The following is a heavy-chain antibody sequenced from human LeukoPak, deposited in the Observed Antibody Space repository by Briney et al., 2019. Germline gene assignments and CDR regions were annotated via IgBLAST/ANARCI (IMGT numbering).Heavy chain of an antibody. Sequence: VGSLRLSCAASGFTFSSYGMHWVRQAPGKGLEWVAVISYDGSNKSYADSVKGRFTISRDNSKNTLYLQVNSLRAEDTAVYYWSGGDPNFDYWGQGTLVTVSS. CDR1: GFTFSSYG. D-gene: IGHD4-17*01. CDR2: ISYDGSNK. CDR3: SGGDPNFDY. J-gene: IGHJ4*02. V-gene: IGHV3-30*03.